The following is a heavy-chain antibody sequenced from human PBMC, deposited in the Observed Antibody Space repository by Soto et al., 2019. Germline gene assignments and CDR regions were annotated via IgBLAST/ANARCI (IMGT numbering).Heavy chain of an antibody. Sequence: QVQLQESGPGLVKPSGTLSLTCAVSGGSISSSNWWGWVRQPPGKGLEWIEEIYHSGSTNYNPSLKSRVTISVDKSKNQFSLKLSSVAAADTAVYYCAREGYYGSGRNYMDVWGQGTTVTVSS. CDR3: AREGYYGSGRNYMDV. J-gene: IGHJ6*02. CDR2: IYHSGST. D-gene: IGHD3-10*01. CDR1: GGSISSSNW. V-gene: IGHV4-4*02.